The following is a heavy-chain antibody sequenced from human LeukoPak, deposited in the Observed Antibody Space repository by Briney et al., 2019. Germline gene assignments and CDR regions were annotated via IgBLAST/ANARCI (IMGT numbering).Heavy chain of an antibody. Sequence: GGSLTLPCAASGFPFSRYAMSWVRQAPGKGVEWVSAISVSGGSTYFADSVKGRFTISRDSSKNTLYLQMNSLRAEDTAVYYCAKEGGYDFWSGYWDYWGQGTLVTVSS. J-gene: IGHJ4*02. CDR2: ISVSGGST. CDR3: AKEGGYDFWSGYWDY. CDR1: GFPFSRYA. D-gene: IGHD3-3*01. V-gene: IGHV3-23*01.